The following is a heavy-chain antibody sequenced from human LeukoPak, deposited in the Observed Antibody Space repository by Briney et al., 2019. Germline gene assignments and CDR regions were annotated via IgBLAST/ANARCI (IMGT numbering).Heavy chain of an antibody. CDR3: ARIPAATNWFEP. J-gene: IGHJ5*02. V-gene: IGHV1-18*01. Sequence: ASVKVSCKTSGYTFTTYGIIWVRQAPGQGLEWMGWISAYNGHTNYAQNLQGRVTMTPDTSTSTAYMELRSLRSDDTAVYYCARIPAATNWFEPWGQGTLVTVSS. D-gene: IGHD2-2*01. CDR1: GYTFTTYG. CDR2: ISAYNGHT.